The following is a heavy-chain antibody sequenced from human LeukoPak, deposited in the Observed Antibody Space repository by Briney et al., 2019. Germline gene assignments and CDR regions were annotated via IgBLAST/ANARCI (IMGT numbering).Heavy chain of an antibody. CDR1: GDSITSSSYY. CDR2: IYYSGST. Sequence: SETLSLTCTVSGDSITSSSYYWGWIRQPPGKGLEWIGSIYYSGSTYYTPSLKSRVIISVDTSKNQFTLKLSSVTAADTAVYYCARQGVGTYDYGDEGYYMDVWGKGTTVTISS. V-gene: IGHV4-39*01. D-gene: IGHD4-17*01. J-gene: IGHJ6*03. CDR3: ARQGVGTYDYGDEGYYMDV.